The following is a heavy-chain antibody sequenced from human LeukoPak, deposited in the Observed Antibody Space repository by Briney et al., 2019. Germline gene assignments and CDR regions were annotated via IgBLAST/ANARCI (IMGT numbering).Heavy chain of an antibody. CDR1: GFTFSSYE. D-gene: IGHD6-13*01. J-gene: IGHJ3*01. Sequence: GGSLRLSCAPSGFTFSSYEMNWVRQAPGQGLEWVSYISSSGSSVYYADSVRGRFTISRDNAKNPLYLQMNSLRAEDTAVYYCARGPFVLIAAAANDAFDVWGQGTVVTVSS. CDR2: ISSSGSSV. V-gene: IGHV3-48*03. CDR3: ARGPFVLIAAAANDAFDV.